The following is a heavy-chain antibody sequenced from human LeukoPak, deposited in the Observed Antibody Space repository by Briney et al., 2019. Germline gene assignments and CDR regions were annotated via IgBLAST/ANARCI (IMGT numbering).Heavy chain of an antibody. Sequence: SETLSLTCTVSGDSLSSSNYDWGWIRQPPGKVLEWIGTIYYTGTTSYNPSLKSRVDMFVDTSKNQFSLKLSSVTAADTAVYYCASRSLESFYYWGQGTLVTVSS. D-gene: IGHD1-1*01. CDR1: GDSLSSSNYD. CDR3: ASRSLESFYY. V-gene: IGHV4-39*01. CDR2: IYYTGTT. J-gene: IGHJ4*02.